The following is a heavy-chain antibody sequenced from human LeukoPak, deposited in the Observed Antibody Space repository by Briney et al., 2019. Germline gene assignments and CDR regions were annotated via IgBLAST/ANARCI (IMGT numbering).Heavy chain of an antibody. Sequence: GRSLSPSCAPSGFTFRSYGTSSVRHAPGKGLEWHSAISDSGASTYYADSVKGRFTISRDKSKSTLYLQMNSLRAEDTAVYYCAKVEGGAAAGFFDYWGQGTLVTVSS. CDR2: ISDSGAST. CDR3: AKVEGGAAAGFFDY. J-gene: IGHJ4*02. D-gene: IGHD6-13*01. CDR1: GFTFRSYG. V-gene: IGHV3-23*01.